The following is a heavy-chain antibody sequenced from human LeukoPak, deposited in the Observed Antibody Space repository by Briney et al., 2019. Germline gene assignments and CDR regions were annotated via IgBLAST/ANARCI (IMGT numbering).Heavy chain of an antibody. CDR3: ARDRQQGVRGYSYGVLWFDP. Sequence: ASVKVSCKASGYTFTSYGISWVRQAPGQGLEWMGWISAYNGNTNYAQKLQGRVTMTTDTSTSTDYMELRSLRSDDTAVYYCARDRQQGVRGYSYGVLWFDPWGQGTLVTVSS. CDR1: GYTFTSYG. J-gene: IGHJ5*02. CDR2: ISAYNGNT. D-gene: IGHD5-18*01. V-gene: IGHV1-18*01.